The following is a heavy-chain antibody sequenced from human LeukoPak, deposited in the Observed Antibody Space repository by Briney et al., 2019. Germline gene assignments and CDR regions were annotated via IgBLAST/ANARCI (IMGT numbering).Heavy chain of an antibody. CDR3: ARDLSCGGDCFDAFDI. CDR2: IYYSGST. CDR1: GGSISSSSYY. D-gene: IGHD2-21*02. J-gene: IGHJ3*02. Sequence: SETLSLTCTVPGGSISSSSYYWGWIRQPPGKGLEWLGSIYYSGSTYYNPSLKSRVTISVDTSKNQFSLKLSSVTAADTAVYYCARDLSCGGDCFDAFDIWGQGTMVTVSS. V-gene: IGHV4-39*07.